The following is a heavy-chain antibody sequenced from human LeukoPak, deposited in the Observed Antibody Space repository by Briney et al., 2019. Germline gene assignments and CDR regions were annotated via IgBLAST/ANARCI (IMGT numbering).Heavy chain of an antibody. CDR2: ISGSGGST. CDR1: GFTFSSYA. V-gene: IGHV3-23*01. Sequence: TGGSLRLSCAASGFTFSSYAMSWVRQAPGKGPEWVSAISGSGGSTYYADSVKGRFTTSRDNSKNTLYLQMNSLRAEDTAVYYCAKGSAAAGSRLFDPWGQGTLVTVSS. D-gene: IGHD6-13*01. CDR3: AKGSAAAGSRLFDP. J-gene: IGHJ5*02.